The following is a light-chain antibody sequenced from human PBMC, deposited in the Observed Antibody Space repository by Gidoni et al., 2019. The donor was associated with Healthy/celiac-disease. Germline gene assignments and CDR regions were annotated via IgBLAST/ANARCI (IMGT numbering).Light chain of an antibody. CDR3: QQYNNWRWT. CDR2: GAS. V-gene: IGKV3-15*01. CDR1: QSVSSN. Sequence: EIVMTQSPATLSVSPGERATLSCRASQSVSSNLAWYQQKPGQAPRLLIYGASTRATGIPARFNGSGSGTEFTLTISSLQSEDFAVYYCQQYNNWRWTFXXXTKVEIK. J-gene: IGKJ1*01.